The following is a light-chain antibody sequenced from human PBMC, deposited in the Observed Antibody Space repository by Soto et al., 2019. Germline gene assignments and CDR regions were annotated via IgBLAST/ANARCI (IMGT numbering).Light chain of an antibody. CDR1: SSDIGGYNY. Sequence: QSALTQPASVSGYPGQSITISCTGTSSDIGGYNYVSWYQQHPGKAPKLMIYDVTHRPSGVSNRFSGSKSGNTASLTISGLQAEDEADYYCGSFSRTNSMVVGGGTQLTVL. CDR3: GSFSRTNSMV. CDR2: DVT. J-gene: IGLJ2*01. V-gene: IGLV2-14*03.